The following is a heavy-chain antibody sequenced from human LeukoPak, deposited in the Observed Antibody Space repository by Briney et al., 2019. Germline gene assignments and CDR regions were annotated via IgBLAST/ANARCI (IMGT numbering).Heavy chain of an antibody. CDR3: ARGYCSGGSCYSYYYYNYMDV. D-gene: IGHD2-15*01. J-gene: IGHJ6*03. Sequence: SETLSLTCTAAGGSISSSSYYWGWIRQPPGKGLEWIGSIHYSGRNNYNPSLKSRVTISVDTSKTQFSLKLGSATAADTAVYYCARGYCSGGSCYSYYYYNYMDVWGKGTTVTVSS. V-gene: IGHV4-39*07. CDR1: GGSISSSSYY. CDR2: IHYSGRN.